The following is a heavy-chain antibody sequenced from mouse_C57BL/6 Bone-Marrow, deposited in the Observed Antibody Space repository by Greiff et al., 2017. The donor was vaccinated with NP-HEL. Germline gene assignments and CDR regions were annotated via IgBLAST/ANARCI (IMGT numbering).Heavy chain of an antibody. CDR2: IDPASGNT. Sequence: EVQLQQSVAELVRPGASVKLSCTASGFNIKNTYMHWVKQRPEQGLEWIGSIDPASGNTKYAPKFQGKATTTADTSSNTAYLQLSSLTSEDTAIDYCARGYYGNHYYAMDYGGQGTAVTVSS. J-gene: IGHJ4*01. V-gene: IGHV14-3*01. D-gene: IGHD2-1*01. CDR1: GFNIKNTY. CDR3: ARGYYGNHYYAMDY.